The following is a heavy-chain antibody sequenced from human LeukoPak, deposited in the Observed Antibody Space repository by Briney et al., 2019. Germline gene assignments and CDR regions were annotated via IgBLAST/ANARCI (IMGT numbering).Heavy chain of an antibody. CDR1: VFTFSGSS. CDR3: TRPSPYNWFDP. Sequence: GGSLRLSCAASVFTFSGSSMHWVRQASGKGLEWVGRIRSKANSYATAYAASVKGRFTISRDDSKNTAYLQMNSLKTEDTAVYYCTRPSPYNWFDPWGQGTLVTVSS. V-gene: IGHV3-73*01. J-gene: IGHJ5*02. CDR2: IRSKANSYAT.